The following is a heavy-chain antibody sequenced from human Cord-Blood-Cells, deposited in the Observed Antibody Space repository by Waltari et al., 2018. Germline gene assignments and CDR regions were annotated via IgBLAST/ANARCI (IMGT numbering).Heavy chain of an antibody. J-gene: IGHJ4*02. Sequence: EVQLVESGGGLVQPGRSLRLSCAASGFTFDDYAMHWVRQAPGKGLEWVSGISWNSGSIGYADSVKGRFTISRDNAKNSLYLQMNSLRAEDTALYYCAKARYSYGYEVDYWGQGTLVTVSS. D-gene: IGHD5-18*01. CDR1: GFTFDDYA. CDR2: ISWNSGSI. CDR3: AKARYSYGYEVDY. V-gene: IGHV3-9*01.